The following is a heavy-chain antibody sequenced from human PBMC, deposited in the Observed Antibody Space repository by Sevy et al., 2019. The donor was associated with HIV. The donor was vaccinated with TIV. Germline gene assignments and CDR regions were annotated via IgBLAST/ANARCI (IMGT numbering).Heavy chain of an antibody. D-gene: IGHD6-13*01. CDR2: ISYSGST. CDR1: GGSISSHY. J-gene: IGHJ4*02. Sequence: SETLSLTCIVSGGSISSHYWTWIRQPPGTGLQWIGYISYSGSTDYNPSLKSRVTISVDTSRNQFSLKLNSVTAADTAVYYCARLGDSSWPIDYWGQGTLVTVSS. CDR3: ARLGDSSWPIDY. V-gene: IGHV4-59*11.